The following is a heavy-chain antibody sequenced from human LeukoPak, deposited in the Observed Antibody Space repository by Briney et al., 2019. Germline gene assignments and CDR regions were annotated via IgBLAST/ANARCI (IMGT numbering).Heavy chain of an antibody. J-gene: IGHJ4*02. V-gene: IGHV4-31*03. CDR1: GGSISSGGYY. D-gene: IGHD2-15*01. CDR2: IYYSGST. CDR3: ARAPRGRYCSGGSCYSGSVY. Sequence: SETLSLTCTVSGGSISSGGYYWSWIRQHPGKGLEWIGYIYYSGSTYYNPSLESRVTISVDTSKNQFSLKLSSVTAADTAVYYCARAPRGRYCSGGSCYSGSVYWGQGTLVTVSS.